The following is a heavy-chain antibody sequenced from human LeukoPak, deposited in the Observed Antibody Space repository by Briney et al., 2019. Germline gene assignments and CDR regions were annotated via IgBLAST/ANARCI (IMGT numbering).Heavy chain of an antibody. CDR1: GYNFPKYW. J-gene: IGHJ6*03. D-gene: IGHD6-6*01. V-gene: IGHV5-51*03. Sequence: KTGESLKISCKASGYNFPKYWIGWVRQMPGEGLKWLGIIYPEDSETETRYNPTFQGQVTIPADKSISTAYLQWRSLKASDTAIYYCARLGYRSLSDIYYYMDIWGKGTTVTVSS. CDR2: IYPEDSETET. CDR3: ARLGYRSLSDIYYYMDI.